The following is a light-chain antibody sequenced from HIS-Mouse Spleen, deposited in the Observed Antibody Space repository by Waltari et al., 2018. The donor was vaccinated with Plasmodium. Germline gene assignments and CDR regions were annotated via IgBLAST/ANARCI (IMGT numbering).Light chain of an antibody. Sequence: DIQMTQSPSSLSASVGDGVTINCRASQSISSYLNWYQQKPGKAAKLLIYAASSLQSGVPSRFSGSGSGTDFTLTISSLQPEDFATYYCQQSYSTPQLTFGGGTKVAIK. CDR1: QSISSY. CDR2: AAS. CDR3: QQSYSTPQLT. J-gene: IGKJ4*01. V-gene: IGKV1-39*01.